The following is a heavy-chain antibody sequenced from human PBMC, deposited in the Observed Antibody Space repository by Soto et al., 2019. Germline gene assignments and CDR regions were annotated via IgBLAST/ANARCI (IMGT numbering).Heavy chain of an antibody. Sequence: SVKVSWKASGGTFSSYAISWVRQAPGQGLEWMGGIIPIFGTANYAQKFQGRVTITADESTSTAYMELSSLRSEDTAVYYCARDGMDTAMVYYYYGMDVWGQGTTVTVSS. D-gene: IGHD5-18*01. CDR2: IIPIFGTA. V-gene: IGHV1-69*13. J-gene: IGHJ6*02. CDR3: ARDGMDTAMVYYYYGMDV. CDR1: GGTFSSYA.